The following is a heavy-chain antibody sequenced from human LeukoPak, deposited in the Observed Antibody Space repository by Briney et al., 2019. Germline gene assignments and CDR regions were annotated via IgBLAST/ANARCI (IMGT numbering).Heavy chain of an antibody. CDR1: GFTFSSYA. Sequence: GGSLRLSCAASGFTFSSYAMFWVRQAPGKGLEWVAVIWYDGGNKYYADSVKGRFTISRDNSKNTLYLQMNSLRAEDTAVYYCAREGSYYFDYWGQGTLVTVSS. J-gene: IGHJ4*02. V-gene: IGHV3-33*01. CDR2: IWYDGGNK. CDR3: AREGSYYFDY. D-gene: IGHD1-26*01.